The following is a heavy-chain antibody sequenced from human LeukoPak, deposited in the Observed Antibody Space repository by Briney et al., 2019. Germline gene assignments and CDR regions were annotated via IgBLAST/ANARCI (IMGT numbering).Heavy chain of an antibody. Sequence: SGGSLRLSCATSGFTFSNYWMNWVRQAPGKGLEWVANIKQDGSDGYYVDSVKGRFTISRDNAKNSLYLQMSSLRVDDTALYYCVTSDYWGQGILVTVSS. J-gene: IGHJ4*02. CDR1: GFTFSNYW. CDR3: VTSDY. V-gene: IGHV3-7*01. CDR2: IKQDGSDG.